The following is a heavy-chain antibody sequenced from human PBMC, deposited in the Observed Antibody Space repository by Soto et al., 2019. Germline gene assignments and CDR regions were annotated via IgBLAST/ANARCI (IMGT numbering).Heavy chain of an antibody. CDR2: ISGSGGST. J-gene: IGHJ6*02. CDR3: AKGMVREWGSDYYYGMDV. D-gene: IGHD3-10*01. Sequence: PGGSLRLSCAASVFTFSSYAMSWVRQAPGKGLEWVSAISGSGGSTYYADSVKGRFTISRDNSKNTLYLQMNSLRAEDTAVYYCAKGMVREWGSDYYYGMDVWGQGTTVTVSS. V-gene: IGHV3-23*01. CDR1: VFTFSSYA.